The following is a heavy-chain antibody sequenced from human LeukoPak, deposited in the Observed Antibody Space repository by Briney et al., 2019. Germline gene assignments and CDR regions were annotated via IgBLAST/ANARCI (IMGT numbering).Heavy chain of an antibody. CDR1: GGSFSGYY. V-gene: IGHV4-34*01. CDR2: INHSGST. CDR3: ARGQSIAAAGIIWDY. Sequence: SETLSLTCAVYGGSFSGYYWSWIRQPPGKGLEWIGEINHSGSTNYNPSLKSRVTISVDTSKNQFSLKLSSVTAADTAVYYCARGQSIAAAGIIWDYWGQGTLVTVSS. D-gene: IGHD6-13*01. J-gene: IGHJ4*02.